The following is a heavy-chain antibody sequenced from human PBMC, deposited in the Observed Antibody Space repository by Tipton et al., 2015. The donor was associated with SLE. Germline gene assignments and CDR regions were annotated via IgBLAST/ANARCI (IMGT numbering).Heavy chain of an antibody. D-gene: IGHD3-22*01. V-gene: IGHV4-31*03. J-gene: IGHJ4*02. Sequence: TLSLTCTVSGDSIGSSDSYWSWLRQHPGKGLEWIGYIYHTRSTYYNPSLKSRVLISIDTSKSQFSLKVASVTAADTAVYYCARVPRTYYYDYSGYFDLWGQGTLVTVSS. CDR3: ARVPRTYYYDYSGYFDL. CDR2: IYHTRST. CDR1: GDSIGSSDSY.